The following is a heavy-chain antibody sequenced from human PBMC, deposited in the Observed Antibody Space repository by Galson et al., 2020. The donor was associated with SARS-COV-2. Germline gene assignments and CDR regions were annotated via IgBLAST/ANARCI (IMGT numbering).Heavy chain of an antibody. V-gene: IGHV3-30*18. CDR3: AKVTASGYSYAVDAFDI. J-gene: IGHJ3*02. Sequence: GESLKISCAASGFTFSSYGMHWVRQAPGKGLEWVAVISYDGSNKYYADSVKGRFTISRDNSKNTLYLQMNSLRAEDTAVYYCAKVTASGYSYAVDAFDIWGQGTMVTVSS. D-gene: IGHD5-18*01. CDR1: GFTFSSYG. CDR2: ISYDGSNK.